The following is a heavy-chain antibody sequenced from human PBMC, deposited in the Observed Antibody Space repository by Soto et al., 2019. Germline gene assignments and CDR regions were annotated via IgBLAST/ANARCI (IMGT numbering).Heavy chain of an antibody. V-gene: IGHV3-21*01. CDR3: VRDRLLAATSAPPYCYYGMDV. J-gene: IGHJ6*02. Sequence: PGGSLRLSCATSGFTFSSYSMNWVRQAPGMGLEWVSSISSSSRYIYYADSVRGRFTISRDNAKNSLYLQINSLRAEDTAVYYCVRDRLLAATSAPPYCYYGMDVWGQGTTVTVSS. CDR1: GFTFSSYS. CDR2: ISSSSRYI. D-gene: IGHD2-15*01.